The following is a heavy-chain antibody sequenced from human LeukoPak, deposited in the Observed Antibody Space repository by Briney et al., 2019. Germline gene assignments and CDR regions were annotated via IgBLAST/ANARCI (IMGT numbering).Heavy chain of an antibody. D-gene: IGHD3-10*01. CDR1: GGSISSYY. CDR2: IYTSGST. J-gene: IGHJ4*02. V-gene: IGHV4-4*07. Sequence: SETLSLTCTVSGGSISSYYWSWIRQPAGKGLEWIGRIYTSGSTNYNPSLKSRVTMSVDTSKNQFSLKLSSVTAADTAVYYCASSRSTGGWFGELLGYWGQGTLVTVSS. CDR3: ASSRSTGGWFGELLGY.